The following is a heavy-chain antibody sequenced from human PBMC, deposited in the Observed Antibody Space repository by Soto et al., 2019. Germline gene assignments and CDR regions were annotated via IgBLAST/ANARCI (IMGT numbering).Heavy chain of an antibody. J-gene: IGHJ3*01. D-gene: IGHD3-3*01. CDR2: ISGSADGT. CDR1: GFTFDSYA. CDR3: AKDTVGGYSFWSGYYSDGLDV. V-gene: IGHV3-23*01. Sequence: EVKLLESGGGLAQPGGSLRLSWVGSGFTFDSYAISWVRQAPGERLQLIAAISGSADGTDYAHSVRGRFTISRDNAKKTLHLQMDSLRVEDTAVYFCAKDTVGGYSFWSGYYSDGLDVWGQGTLVTVS.